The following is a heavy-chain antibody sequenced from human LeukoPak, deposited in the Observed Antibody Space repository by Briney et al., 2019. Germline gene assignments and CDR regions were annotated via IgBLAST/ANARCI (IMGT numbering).Heavy chain of an antibody. Sequence: ASVKVSCKASGYTFTGYYIHWVRQAPGQGLEWMGWINPNSGGTNYAQKFQGRVTMTRDTSISTAYMELSRLRSGDTAVYYCARTLSGSYEGWFDPWGQGTLVTVSS. CDR2: INPNSGGT. CDR1: GYTFTGYY. V-gene: IGHV1-2*02. CDR3: ARTLSGSYEGWFDP. D-gene: IGHD1-26*01. J-gene: IGHJ5*02.